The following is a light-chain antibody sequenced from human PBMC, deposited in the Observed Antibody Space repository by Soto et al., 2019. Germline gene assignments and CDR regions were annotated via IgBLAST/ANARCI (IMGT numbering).Light chain of an antibody. CDR2: GAS. J-gene: IGKJ4*01. V-gene: IGKV3-15*01. CDR3: QQYNKGPLT. CDR1: QSVSGN. Sequence: EIVMTQSPGTLSVSPGERATLSCRASQSVSGNFAWYQQKPGQAPRLLIYGASTRATGIPARFSGSGSGTEFTRTISSLQSEDFAFDYCQQYNKGPLTFGGGTQVEIK.